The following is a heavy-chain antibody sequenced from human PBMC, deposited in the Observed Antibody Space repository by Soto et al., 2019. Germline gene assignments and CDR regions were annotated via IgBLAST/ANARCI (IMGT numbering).Heavy chain of an antibody. Sequence: VGSLRLSCAASGFTFSSYGMHWVRQAPGKGLEWVAVIWYDGSNKYYADSVKGRFTISRDNSKNTLYLQMNSLRAEDTAVYYCARGKTNRLTIFGVDHQTMDVWGKGTTVTVSS. CDR2: IWYDGSNK. J-gene: IGHJ6*03. CDR1: GFTFSSYG. CDR3: ARGKTNRLTIFGVDHQTMDV. D-gene: IGHD3-3*01. V-gene: IGHV3-33*01.